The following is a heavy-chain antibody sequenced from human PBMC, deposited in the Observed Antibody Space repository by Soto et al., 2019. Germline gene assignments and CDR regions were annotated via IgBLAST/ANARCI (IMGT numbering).Heavy chain of an antibody. CDR3: ARVSNTMIVVVITD. J-gene: IGHJ4*02. V-gene: IGHV4-31*03. Sequence: SETLSLTCTVSGGSINSGGYYWSWIRQHPGKGLEWIGYIYYSGSTYYNPSLKSRVTISVDTSKNQFSLKLSSVTAADTAVYYCARVSNTMIVVVITDWGQGTLVTVS. CDR2: IYYSGST. D-gene: IGHD3-22*01. CDR1: GGSINSGGYY.